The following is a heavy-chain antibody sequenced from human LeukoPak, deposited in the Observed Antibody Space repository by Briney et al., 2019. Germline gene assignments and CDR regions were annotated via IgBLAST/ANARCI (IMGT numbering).Heavy chain of an antibody. J-gene: IGHJ4*02. D-gene: IGHD6-25*01. Sequence: PGRTLRLSCVVSGFTVSSNYISSFRQAPGKGLEWVSVIYSGGSTYYADSVKGRFTISRDNSKNTLYLQMNSLRAEDTAVYYCARERGHLDYWGQGTLVTVSS. CDR2: IYSGGST. V-gene: IGHV3-66*01. CDR1: GFTVSSNY. CDR3: ARERGHLDY.